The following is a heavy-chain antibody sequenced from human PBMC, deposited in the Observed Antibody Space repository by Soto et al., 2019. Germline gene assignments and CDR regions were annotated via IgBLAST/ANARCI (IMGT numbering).Heavy chain of an antibody. CDR1: GFSLSTSRVG. CDR3: VHRRLGWYIDY. J-gene: IGHJ4*02. D-gene: IGHD6-19*01. V-gene: IGHV2-5*02. CDR2: IYWDDDK. Sequence: QITLKESGPTLVKPTQTLTLTCTFSGFSLSTSRVGVGWIRQPPGKALEWLALIYWDDDKRYSPSLKSRLTITKDTSKNQVVLTMTNMDPVDTATYYCVHRRLGWYIDYWGQGTLVTVSS.